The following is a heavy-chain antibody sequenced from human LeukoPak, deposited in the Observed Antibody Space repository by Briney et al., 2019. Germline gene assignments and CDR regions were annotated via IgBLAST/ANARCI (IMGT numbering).Heavy chain of an antibody. Sequence: GGSLRLSCAASGFTFSSYAMHWVRQAPGKGLEWVAVISYDGSNKYYADSVKGRFTISRDNSKNTLYLQMNSLRAEDTAVYYCAGSRDGQSCIDYWGQGTLVTVSS. CDR1: GFTFSSYA. CDR3: AGSRDGQSCIDY. D-gene: IGHD5-24*01. J-gene: IGHJ4*02. V-gene: IGHV3-30-3*01. CDR2: ISYDGSNK.